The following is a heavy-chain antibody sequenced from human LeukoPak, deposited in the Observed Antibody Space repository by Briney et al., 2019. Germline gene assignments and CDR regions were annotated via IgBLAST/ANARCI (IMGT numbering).Heavy chain of an antibody. CDR2: INYSGST. D-gene: IGHD1-1*01. J-gene: IGHJ6*02. Sequence: SETLSLTCTVSGGSITTYYWTWIRQPPGKGLEWIGYINYSGSTNYNPSLTSRVTISVDTSKNQFSLKLSSVTAADTAVYYCARAQLNLLVDFGMDVWGQGTTVTVSS. V-gene: IGHV4-59*01. CDR1: GGSITTYY. CDR3: ARAQLNLLVDFGMDV.